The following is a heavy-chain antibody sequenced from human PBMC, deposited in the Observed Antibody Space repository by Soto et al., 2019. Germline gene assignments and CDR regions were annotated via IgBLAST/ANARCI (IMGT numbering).Heavy chain of an antibody. D-gene: IGHD4-17*01. J-gene: IGHJ4*02. CDR3: ARDRPNDHGDYSEYFFHY. V-gene: IGHV1-18*01. Sequence: QVQLVQSGAEVKKPGASVKVSCKASGYTFTLYGISWVRQAPGQALEWVGCISTYNGNIKYAQTLQGRVIMTTDTSARTAYMELRSLRSDDTAVYYCARDRPNDHGDYSEYFFHYGGQGTLVTVSS. CDR2: ISTYNGNI. CDR1: GYTFTLYG.